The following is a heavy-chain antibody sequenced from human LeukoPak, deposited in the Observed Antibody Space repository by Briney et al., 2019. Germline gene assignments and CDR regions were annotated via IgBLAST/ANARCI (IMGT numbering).Heavy chain of an antibody. D-gene: IGHD6-6*01. CDR1: GVSISSGGYY. CDR2: IYYSGST. Sequence: SETLSLTCTVSGVSISSGGYYWRWIRQHPGKGLEWIGYIYYSGSTYYNPSLKSRVTISVDTSKNQFSLKLSSVTAADTAVYYCARDSYSSSHYGMDVWGQGTAVTVSS. V-gene: IGHV4-31*03. J-gene: IGHJ6*02. CDR3: ARDSYSSSHYGMDV.